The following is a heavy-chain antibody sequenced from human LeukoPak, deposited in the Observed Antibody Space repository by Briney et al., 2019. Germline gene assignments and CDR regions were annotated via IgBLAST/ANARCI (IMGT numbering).Heavy chain of an antibody. Sequence: ASVKVSCKASNYTFSNYPISWVRPAPGQRLEWLGWISAYSGNTNYAQKVQGRVTMTTDRSTSTAYMELASLRPDDTAIYYCTRGSSSQYFQHWGQGTLVTVSS. CDR2: ISAYSGNT. D-gene: IGHD6-6*01. CDR1: NYTFSNYP. J-gene: IGHJ1*01. CDR3: TRGSSSQYFQH. V-gene: IGHV1-18*01.